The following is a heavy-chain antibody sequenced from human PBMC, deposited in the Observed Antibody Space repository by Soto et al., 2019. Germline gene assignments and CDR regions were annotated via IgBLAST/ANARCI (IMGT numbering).Heavy chain of an antibody. CDR2: INTLSSAI. D-gene: IGHD6-19*01. V-gene: IGHV3-11*01. J-gene: IGHJ4*02. CDR1: VFTFSDYY. CDR3: ARRLQWQLRPLDS. Sequence: PWGSLRISCACSVFTFSDYYMTWIRQAPGKGLEWVSYINTLSSAIYYADSVNGRFTISRDNAKNSLYLQMNSLRAEDTAVYYCARRLQWQLRPLDSWGRGTMVTVSS.